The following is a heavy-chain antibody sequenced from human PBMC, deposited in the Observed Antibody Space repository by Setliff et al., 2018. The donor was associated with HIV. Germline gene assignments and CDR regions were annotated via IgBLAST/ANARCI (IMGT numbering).Heavy chain of an antibody. CDR3: ARVYDSSGYYFDF. Sequence: PSETLSLTCTVSGGSFSSSTYSWGWIRQPPGMGLEWIGSIHSSGSSNYNPSLKSRVTISVDKSKNQFSLKMSTVTAADTAVYYCARVYDSSGYYFDFWGQGTLVTVSS. CDR1: GGSFSSSTYS. V-gene: IGHV4-39*07. D-gene: IGHD3-22*01. CDR2: IHSSGSS. J-gene: IGHJ4*02.